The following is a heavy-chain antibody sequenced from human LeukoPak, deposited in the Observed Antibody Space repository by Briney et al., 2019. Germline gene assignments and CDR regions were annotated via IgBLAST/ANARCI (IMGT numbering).Heavy chain of an antibody. CDR2: INSDGSST. CDR1: GFTFSSYW. D-gene: IGHD5-18*01. J-gene: IGHJ4*02. CDR3: ARVHGYSFGYFDY. V-gene: IGHV3-74*01. Sequence: SGGSLRLSCAASGFTFSSYWMHWVRQAPGKGLVWVSRINSDGSSTSYADSVKGRFTISRDNAKNSLYLLMNGLRGEDTALYYCARVHGYSFGYFDYWGQGTLVTVSS.